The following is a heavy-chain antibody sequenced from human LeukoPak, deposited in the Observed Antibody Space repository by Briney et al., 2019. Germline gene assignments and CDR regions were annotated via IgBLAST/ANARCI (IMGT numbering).Heavy chain of an antibody. V-gene: IGHV1-2*02. Sequence: GASVKVSCKASGYTFTGYYMHWVRQAPGQGLEWMGWINPNSGGTNYAQKLQGRVTMTIDTSTSTAYMELSSLRSEDTAVYYCARFEGYQLLSNYYMDVWGKGTTVTVSS. CDR2: INPNSGGT. D-gene: IGHD2-2*01. J-gene: IGHJ6*03. CDR3: ARFEGYQLLSNYYMDV. CDR1: GYTFTGYY.